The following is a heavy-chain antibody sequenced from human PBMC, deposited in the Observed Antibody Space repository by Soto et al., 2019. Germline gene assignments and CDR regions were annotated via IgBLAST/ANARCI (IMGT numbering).Heavy chain of an antibody. CDR1: GGTFSSYA. D-gene: IGHD3-10*01. CDR3: ARGPQGRYGSGPKFDY. J-gene: IGHJ4*02. V-gene: IGHV1-69*01. CDR2: IIPIFGTA. Sequence: QVPLVQSGAEVKKPGSSVKVSCKASGGTFSSYAISWVRQAPGQGLEWMGGIIPIFGTANYAQKFQGRVTITADESTSTAYMELSSLRSEDTAVYYCARGPQGRYGSGPKFDYWGQGTLVTVSS.